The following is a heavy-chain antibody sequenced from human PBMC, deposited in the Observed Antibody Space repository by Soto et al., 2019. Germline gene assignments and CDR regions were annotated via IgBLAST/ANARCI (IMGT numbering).Heavy chain of an antibody. CDR2: IVVGSGNT. J-gene: IGHJ6*02. CDR1: GFTFTSSA. V-gene: IGHV1-58*01. CDR3: AESSGAPYYYYGMDV. D-gene: IGHD3-22*01. Sequence: SVKVSCKASGFTFTSSAVQWVRQARGQRLEWIGWIVVGSGNTNYAQKFQERVTITRDMSTSTAYMELSSLRSEDTAVYYCAESSGAPYYYYGMDVWGQGTTVTVSS.